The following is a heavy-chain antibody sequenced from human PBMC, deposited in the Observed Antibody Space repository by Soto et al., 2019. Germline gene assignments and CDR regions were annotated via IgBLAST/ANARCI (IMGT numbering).Heavy chain of an antibody. CDR3: ARDRGVQLWSHFDY. CDR2: IIPIFGTA. Sequence: VKVSCKASGGTFSSYAISWVRQAPGQGLEWMGGIIPIFGTANYAQKFQGRVTITADESTSTAYMELSSLRSEDTAVYYCARDRGVQLWSHFDYWGQGTLVTVSS. J-gene: IGHJ4*02. V-gene: IGHV1-69*01. D-gene: IGHD5-18*01. CDR1: GGTFSSYA.